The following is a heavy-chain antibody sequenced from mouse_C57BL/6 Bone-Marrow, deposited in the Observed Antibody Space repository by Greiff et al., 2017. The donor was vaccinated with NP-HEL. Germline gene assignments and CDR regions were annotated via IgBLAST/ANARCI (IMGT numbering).Heavy chain of an antibody. J-gene: IGHJ3*01. CDR2: INPNNGGT. V-gene: IGHV1-26*01. CDR3: GRFAY. CDR1: GYTFTDYY. Sequence: EVQLQQSGPELVKPGASVKISCKASGYTFTDYYMNWVKQSHGKSLEWIGDINPNNGGTSYNQKFKGKATLTVDKSSSTAYMELRSLTAEDSAVYYCGRFAYGGQGTLVTVSA.